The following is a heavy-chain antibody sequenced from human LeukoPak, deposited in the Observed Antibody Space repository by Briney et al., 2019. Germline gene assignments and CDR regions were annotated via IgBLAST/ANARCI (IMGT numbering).Heavy chain of an antibody. J-gene: IGHJ4*02. Sequence: ASVKVSCRASGGTFSSYAISWVRQAPGQGLEWMGRIIPILGIANYAQKFQGRVTITADKSTSTAYMELSSLRSEDTAVYYCARRAVAGTGLDYWGQGTLVTVSS. CDR2: IIPILGIA. CDR1: GGTFSSYA. V-gene: IGHV1-69*04. D-gene: IGHD6-19*01. CDR3: ARRAVAGTGLDY.